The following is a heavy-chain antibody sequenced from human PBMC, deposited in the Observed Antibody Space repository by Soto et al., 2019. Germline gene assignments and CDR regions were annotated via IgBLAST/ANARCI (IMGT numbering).Heavy chain of an antibody. Sequence: QVQLVESGGGVVQPGRSLRLSCAASGFTFSYHALNWVRQAPGKGLEWVAVISYDGDNKYIAESVKGRFTISRDNSKNTVSLQMHSLSAEDTAMYFCARATTTSAFSAMDVWGQGTTVTVSS. V-gene: IGHV3-30-3*01. CDR3: ARATTTSAFSAMDV. CDR1: GFTFSYHA. CDR2: ISYDGDNK. D-gene: IGHD1-1*01. J-gene: IGHJ6*02.